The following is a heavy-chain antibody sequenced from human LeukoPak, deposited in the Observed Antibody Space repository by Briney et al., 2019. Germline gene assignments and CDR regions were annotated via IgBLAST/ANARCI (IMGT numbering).Heavy chain of an antibody. CDR3: ARLYAGGFDY. D-gene: IGHD4-17*01. Sequence: SETLSLTCTVSGGSISSYYWSWIRQPPGKGLEWIGYIYYSGSTNYNPSLKSRVTISVDTPKNQFSLKLSSVTAADTAVYYCARLYAGGFDYWGQGTLVTVSS. J-gene: IGHJ4*02. V-gene: IGHV4-59*08. CDR2: IYYSGST. CDR1: GGSISSYY.